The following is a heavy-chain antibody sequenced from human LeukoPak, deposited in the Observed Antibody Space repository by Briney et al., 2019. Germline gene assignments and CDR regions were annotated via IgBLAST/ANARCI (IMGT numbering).Heavy chain of an antibody. Sequence: GESLKISCKGSGYSFTNYWIVWVRQMPGRGLEYMGFMYPGDSNTRYSPSFQGQVTISADKSISTAYLQWSSLKASDTAMYYCARHRISDYDSGVSWCDPWGQGTLVTVSS. CDR2: MYPGDSNT. J-gene: IGHJ5*02. V-gene: IGHV5-51*01. CDR3: ARHRISDYDSGVSWCDP. D-gene: IGHD5-12*01. CDR1: GYSFTNYW.